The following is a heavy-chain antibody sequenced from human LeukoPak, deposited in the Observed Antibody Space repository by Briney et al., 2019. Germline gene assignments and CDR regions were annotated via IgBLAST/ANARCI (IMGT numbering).Heavy chain of an antibody. CDR2: INHSGST. CDR1: GGSFSGYY. CDR3: ARVFRPDYYGSGASLYYYYYMDV. D-gene: IGHD3-10*01. V-gene: IGHV4-34*01. J-gene: IGHJ6*03. Sequence: PSETLSLTCAVYGGSFSGYYWSWIRQPPGKGLEWIGEINHSGSTNYNPSLKSRVTISVDTSKNQFSLKLSSVTAADTAVYYCARVFRPDYYGSGASLYYYYYMDVWGKGTTVTISS.